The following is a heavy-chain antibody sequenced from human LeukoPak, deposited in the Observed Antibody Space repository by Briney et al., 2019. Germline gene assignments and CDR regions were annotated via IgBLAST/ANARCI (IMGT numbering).Heavy chain of an antibody. V-gene: IGHV4-59*01. CDR2: IYYSGGT. Sequence: SSETLSLTCIVSGGSIGSYYWSWIRQPPGKGLEWIGYIYYSGGTSYNPSLKSRVTISVDTSKNQSSLKLSSVTAADTAVYYCARGYGSGSRLHNWGQGTLVTVSS. J-gene: IGHJ4*02. CDR1: GGSIGSYY. D-gene: IGHD3-10*01. CDR3: ARGYGSGSRLHN.